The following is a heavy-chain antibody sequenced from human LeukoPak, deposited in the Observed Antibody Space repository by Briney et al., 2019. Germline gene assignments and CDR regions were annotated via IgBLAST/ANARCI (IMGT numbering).Heavy chain of an antibody. CDR2: IYYTGST. V-gene: IGHV4-30-2*01. CDR1: GGSISNNGYY. CDR3: ARDADSSSWYRIY. Sequence: TLSLTCTVSGGSISNNGYYWSWIRHPPGKALEWIGHIYYTGSTYYNPSLKSRVTISVDRSKNQFSLKLRSVTAADTAVYYCARDADSSSWYRIYWGQGTLVTVSS. J-gene: IGHJ4*02. D-gene: IGHD6-13*01.